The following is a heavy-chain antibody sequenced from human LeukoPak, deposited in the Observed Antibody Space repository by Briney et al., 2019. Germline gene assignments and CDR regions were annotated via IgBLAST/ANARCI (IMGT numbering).Heavy chain of an antibody. CDR2: IYYSGST. D-gene: IGHD5-18*01. V-gene: IGHV4-39*01. CDR3: ARDGYTYGSFDY. J-gene: IGHJ4*02. CDR1: GGSISSSSYF. Sequence: NTSETVSLTCSVSGGSISSSSYFWGWIRQPPGKGLEWIGSIYYSGSTYSNPSLKSRATISVDTSKSQFSLKLSSVTAADTAVYYCARDGYTYGSFDYWGQGTLVTVSS.